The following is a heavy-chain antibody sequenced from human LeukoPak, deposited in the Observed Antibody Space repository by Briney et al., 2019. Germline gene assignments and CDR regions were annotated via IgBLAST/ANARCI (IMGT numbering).Heavy chain of an antibody. CDR1: GGSISSSSYY. CDR2: IYYSGST. Sequence: PSETLSLTCTVSGGSISSSSYYWGWIRQPPGKGLEWIGSIYYSGSTYYNPSLKSRVTISVDTSKNQFSLKLSSVTAADTAVYYCASAMITFGGVIEYYFDYWGQGTLVTVSS. V-gene: IGHV4-39*01. D-gene: IGHD3-16*02. CDR3: ASAMITFGGVIEYYFDY. J-gene: IGHJ4*02.